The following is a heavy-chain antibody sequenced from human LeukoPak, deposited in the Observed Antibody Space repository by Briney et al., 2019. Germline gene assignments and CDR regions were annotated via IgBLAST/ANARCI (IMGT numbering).Heavy chain of an antibody. J-gene: IGHJ4*02. CDR2: TYYSGST. V-gene: IGHV4-59*01. D-gene: IGHD6-13*01. Sequence: PPESLSLTSAVSGGSISSYYWSWIRQPPGKGLGWIGHTYYSGSTNYNPSLESRVTISVVTSKNQFSLKLSSVTAADTAVYYCAGGGAAAGRNFDYWGQGTLVTVSS. CDR3: AGGGAAAGRNFDY. CDR1: GGSISSYY.